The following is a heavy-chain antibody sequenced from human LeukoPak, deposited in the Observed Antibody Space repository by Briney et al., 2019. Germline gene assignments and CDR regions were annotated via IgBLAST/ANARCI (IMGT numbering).Heavy chain of an antibody. D-gene: IGHD3-22*01. CDR3: ARRGPEGRYYYDSSGYFLDY. J-gene: IGHJ4*02. V-gene: IGHV4-34*01. CDR1: GGSFSGYY. CDR2: INHSGST. Sequence: SETLSLTCAVYGGSFSGYYWSWIRQPPGKGLEWIGEINHSGSTNYNPSLKSLVTISVDTSKNQFSLKLSSVTAADTAVYYCARRGPEGRYYYDSSGYFLDYWGQGTLVTVSS.